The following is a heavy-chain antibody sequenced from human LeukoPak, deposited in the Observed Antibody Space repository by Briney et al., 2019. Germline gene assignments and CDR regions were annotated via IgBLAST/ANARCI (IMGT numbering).Heavy chain of an antibody. D-gene: IGHD5-18*01. J-gene: IGHJ4*02. CDR1: GFTFSSYG. V-gene: IGHV3-30*18. CDR2: ISYDGSNK. CDR3: AKERYSYVTGATLFDY. Sequence: GRSLRLSCAASGFTFSSYGMHWVRQAPGKGLEWVAVISYDGSNKYYADSVKGRFTISGDNSKNTLYLQMNSLRAEDTAVYYCAKERYSYVTGATLFDYWGQGTLVTVSS.